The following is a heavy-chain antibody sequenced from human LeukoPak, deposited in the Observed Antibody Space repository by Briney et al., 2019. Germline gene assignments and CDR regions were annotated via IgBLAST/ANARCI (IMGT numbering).Heavy chain of an antibody. V-gene: IGHV1-69*04. CDR1: GGSFSSYA. J-gene: IGHJ6*01. D-gene: IGHD3-3*01. CDR2: IVPIFGIA. Sequence: ASVKVSCKASGGSFSSYAISWVRQAPGQGLEWMGRIVPIFGIANYAQKFQGRGPITVDKSTSTAYMELRSLRSEDPAVYSCARHHYPKHYDFWSGKRALRYYYYGMDVWGQGTTVTVSS. CDR3: ARHHYPKHYDFWSGKRALRYYYYGMDV.